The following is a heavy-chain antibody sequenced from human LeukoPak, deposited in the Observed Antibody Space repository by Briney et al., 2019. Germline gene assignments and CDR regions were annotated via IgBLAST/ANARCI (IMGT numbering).Heavy chain of an antibody. CDR3: AGRSERRSSYYYMDV. V-gene: IGHV1-2*02. Sequence: GASVKVSCKASGYTFTGYYIHWVRQAPGQGLEWMGWINPNSGGTNYAQKFQGRVTMTRDTSISTAYMELSRLRSDDTAVYYCAGRSERRSSYYYMDVWGKGTTVTVSS. J-gene: IGHJ6*03. CDR1: GYTFTGYY. D-gene: IGHD1-1*01. CDR2: INPNSGGT.